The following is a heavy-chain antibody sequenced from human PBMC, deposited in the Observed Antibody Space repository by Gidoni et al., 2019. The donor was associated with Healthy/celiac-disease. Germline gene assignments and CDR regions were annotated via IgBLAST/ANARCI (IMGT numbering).Heavy chain of an antibody. CDR1: GSTFRAYY. D-gene: IGHD6-19*01. J-gene: IGHJ4*02. CDR2: ITSSGSTI. V-gene: IGHV3-11*01. CDR3: ASSEEGQWLVFDY. Sequence: VQLVESGGGLVKPGGSLRLSCAASGSTFRAYYINWIRQSPGKGLEWVSYITSSGSTINYADSVKGRFTISRDNAKNSLFLQMNSLRAEDTAVYYCASSEEGQWLVFDYWGQGTLVTVSS.